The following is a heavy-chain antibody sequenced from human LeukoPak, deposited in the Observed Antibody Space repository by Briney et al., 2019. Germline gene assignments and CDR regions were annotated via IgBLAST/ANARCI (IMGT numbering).Heavy chain of an antibody. CDR1: GFTVSSNY. CDR3: ARGELELLAGDY. D-gene: IGHD1-7*01. J-gene: IGHJ4*02. Sequence: GGSLRLSCAASGFTVSSNYMSWVRQALGKGLEWVSVIYSGGSTYYADSVKGRFTISRDNSKNTLYLQMNSLRAEDTAVYYCARGELELLAGDYWGQGTLVTVSS. CDR2: IYSGGST. V-gene: IGHV3-53*01.